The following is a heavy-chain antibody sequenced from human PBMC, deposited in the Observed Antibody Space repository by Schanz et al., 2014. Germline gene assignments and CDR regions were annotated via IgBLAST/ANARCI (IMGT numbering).Heavy chain of an antibody. CDR2: VWSDGNTK. CDR3: ARDAVALVPEYFMDV. D-gene: IGHD2-15*01. V-gene: IGHV3-33*01. J-gene: IGHJ6*03. Sequence: QVQLVESGGGVVRPGRSLRLSCATSGFTFSRFGMHWVRQAPGKGPEWVALVWSDGNTKYYVDSVKGRFTISRDNSMNTLHLQMDGLRVEDTAVYYCARDAVALVPEYFMDVWGKGTTVTVAS. CDR1: GFTFSRFG.